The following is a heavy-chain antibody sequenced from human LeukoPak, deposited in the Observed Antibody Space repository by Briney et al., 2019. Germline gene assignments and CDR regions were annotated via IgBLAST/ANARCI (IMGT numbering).Heavy chain of an antibody. CDR2: INRDGSEK. D-gene: IGHD1-26*01. Sequence: GGSLRLSRAASGFTFSSYWMTWVRQTPGKGLEWVANINRDGSEKYYVDSVKGRFTISRDNAKNSLCLQMNSLRVEDTAVYYCARGYSGSYDYWGQGTLVTVSS. V-gene: IGHV3-7*04. CDR1: GFTFSSYW. J-gene: IGHJ4*02. CDR3: ARGYSGSYDY.